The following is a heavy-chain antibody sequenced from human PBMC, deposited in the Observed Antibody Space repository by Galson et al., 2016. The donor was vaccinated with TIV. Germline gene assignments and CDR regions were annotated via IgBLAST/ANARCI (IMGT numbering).Heavy chain of an antibody. V-gene: IGHV4-4*09. D-gene: IGHD5-24*01. CDR1: GGSISSYY. J-gene: IGHJ5*02. CDR2: IHTSGSTYD. CDR3: VRGWVGDNYWFDP. Sequence: ATLSLPCSVSGGSISSYYWSWIRQPAGKGLEWLGYIHTSGSTYDNDNPSLKSRVSISLDTSKSQFSLKLKSVTAADTAVYYCVRGWVGDNYWFDPWGQGTLVTVSS.